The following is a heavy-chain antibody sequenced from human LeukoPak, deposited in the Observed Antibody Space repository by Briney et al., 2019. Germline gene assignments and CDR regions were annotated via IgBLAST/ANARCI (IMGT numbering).Heavy chain of an antibody. D-gene: IGHD3-10*01. Sequence: PSETLSLTCTVSGGSISSYYWSWIRQPPGKGLEWIGYIYYSGSTNYNPSLKSRVTISVDTSKNQFSLKLSSVTAADTAVYYCARDRAPFDYWGQGTLVTVSS. J-gene: IGHJ4*02. CDR2: IYYSGST. CDR1: GGSISSYY. CDR3: ARDRAPFDY. V-gene: IGHV4-59*12.